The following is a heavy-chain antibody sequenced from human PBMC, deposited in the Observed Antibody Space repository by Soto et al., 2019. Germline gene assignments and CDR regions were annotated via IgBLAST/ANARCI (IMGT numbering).Heavy chain of an antibody. CDR3: ARGTFGVVKD. Sequence: PSETLSLTCTVSGGSICSGGYYWSWIRQHPGKGLEWIGYIYYSGSTYYNPSLKSRVTISVDTSRNQFSLKLSSVTAADTSVYYCARGTFGVVKDWGQGTLVTVSS. J-gene: IGHJ4*02. D-gene: IGHD3-3*01. V-gene: IGHV4-31*03. CDR2: IYYSGST. CDR1: GGSICSGGYY.